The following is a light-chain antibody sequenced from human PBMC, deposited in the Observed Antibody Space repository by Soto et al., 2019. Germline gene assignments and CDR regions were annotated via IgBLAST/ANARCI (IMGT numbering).Light chain of an antibody. CDR2: SNN. CDR1: SSNIGSYI. J-gene: IGLJ1*01. CDR3: AAWDDSLNGYV. V-gene: IGLV1-44*01. Sequence: QSVLTQPPSASGTPGQRVTISCSGSSSNIGSYIVNWYQQLPGTAPKLLMYSNNEQPSGVPDRFSGSKSGTSASLAISGLQSEDEADYYCAAWDDSLNGYVFGTGTKVTVL.